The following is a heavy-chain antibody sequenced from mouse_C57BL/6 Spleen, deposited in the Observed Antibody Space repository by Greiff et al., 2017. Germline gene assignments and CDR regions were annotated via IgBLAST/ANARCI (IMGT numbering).Heavy chain of an antibody. J-gene: IGHJ1*03. CDR1: GFTFSDYG. Sequence: EVTLVESGGGLVKPGGSLKLSCAASGFTFSDYGMHWVRQAPETGLEWVAYISSGSSTIYYADTVKGRFTISRDNAKTTLFLQMTSLRSEDTAMYYCARMGNYYGSSYVRYYNVWGTGNMVNDSS. CDR3: ARMGNYYGSSYVRYYNV. CDR2: ISSGSSTI. V-gene: IGHV5-17*01. D-gene: IGHD1-1*01.